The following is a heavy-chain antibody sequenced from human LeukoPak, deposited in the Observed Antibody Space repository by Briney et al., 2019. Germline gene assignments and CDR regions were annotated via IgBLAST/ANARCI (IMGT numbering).Heavy chain of an antibody. CDR1: GFTFSSYG. J-gene: IGHJ3*02. Sequence: PGGSLRLSCAASGFTFSSYGMHWVRQAPGKGLEWVAFIRYDGSNKYYADSVKGRFTISRDNSKNTLYLQMNSLRAEDTAVYYCARDRSLDSSGLKDAFDIWGQGTMVTVSS. CDR3: ARDRSLDSSGLKDAFDI. D-gene: IGHD3-22*01. CDR2: IRYDGSNK. V-gene: IGHV3-30*02.